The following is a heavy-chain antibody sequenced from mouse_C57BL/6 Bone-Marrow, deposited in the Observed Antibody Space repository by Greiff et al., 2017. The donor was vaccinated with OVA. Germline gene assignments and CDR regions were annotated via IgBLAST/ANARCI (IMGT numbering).Heavy chain of an antibody. V-gene: IGHV14-3*01. CDR2: IDPANGNT. CDR3: AREWNRLRRSATWFAY. D-gene: IGHD2-4*01. CDR1: GFNIKNTY. Sequence: EVQGVESVAELVRPGASVKLSCTASGFNIKNTYMHWVKQRPEQGLEWIGRIDPANGNTKYAPKFQGKATITADTSSNTAYLQLSSLTSEDTAIYYCAREWNRLRRSATWFAYWGQGTLVTVSA. J-gene: IGHJ3*01.